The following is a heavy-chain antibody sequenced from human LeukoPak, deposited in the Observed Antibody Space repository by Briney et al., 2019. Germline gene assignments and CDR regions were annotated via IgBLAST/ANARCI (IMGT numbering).Heavy chain of an antibody. CDR2: ISSNGGSI. CDR1: GFTFSDYA. V-gene: IGHV3-64*01. J-gene: IGHJ2*01. D-gene: IGHD6-19*01. Sequence: GGSLRLSCAASGFTFSDYAMHWVRQAPGKELEYVSAISSNGGSIHYANSVKGRFTISRDNAKNTLYLQMDSLRAEDMAVYYCARDTCGCGSGWHLYWYFDLWGRGTLVTVSS. CDR3: ARDTCGCGSGWHLYWYFDL.